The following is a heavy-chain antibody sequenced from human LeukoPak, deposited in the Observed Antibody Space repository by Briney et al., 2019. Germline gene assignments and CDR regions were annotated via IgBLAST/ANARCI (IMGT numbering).Heavy chain of an antibody. J-gene: IGHJ1*01. CDR3: ARRSSSTSKYFQH. CDR1: GGSISSYY. D-gene: IGHD2-2*01. V-gene: IGHV4-59*12. Sequence: SETLSLTCTVSGGSISSYYWSWIRQPPGKGLEWIGYIYYSGSTNYNPSLKSRVTISVDTSKNQFSLKLSSVTAADTAVYYCARRSSSTSKYFQHWGQGTLVTVSS. CDR2: IYYSGST.